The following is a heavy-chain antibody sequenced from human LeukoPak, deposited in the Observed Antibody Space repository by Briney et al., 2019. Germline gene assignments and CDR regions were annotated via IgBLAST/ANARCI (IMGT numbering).Heavy chain of an antibody. CDR3: ALAAAASSFDY. CDR1: GFTFSDYY. CDR2: ISSSGSTI. V-gene: IGHV3-11*01. J-gene: IGHJ4*02. Sequence: SGGSLRLSCAASGFTFSDYYMSWIRQAPGKGLEWVSYISSSGSTIYYADSVKGRFTISRDNAKNSLYLQMNSLRVEDTAVYYCALAAAASSFDYWGQGTLLTVSS. D-gene: IGHD2-15*01.